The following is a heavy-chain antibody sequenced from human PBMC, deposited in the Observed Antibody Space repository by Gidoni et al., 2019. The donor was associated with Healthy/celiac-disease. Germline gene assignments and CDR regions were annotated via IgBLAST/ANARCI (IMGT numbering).Heavy chain of an antibody. J-gene: IGHJ6*02. V-gene: IGHV4-34*01. CDR1: GGSFSGYY. D-gene: IGHD2-2*02. CDR2: INHSGST. CDR3: ARVDGIVVVPAAILSPHYYYYYGMDV. Sequence: QVQLQQWGAGLLKLSETLSLTCAVYGGSFSGYYWSLIRQPPGKGLEWIGEINHSGSTNYNPSLKSRVNISVDTSKNQFARKLSSVTAAETAVYYCARVDGIVVVPAAILSPHYYYYYGMDVWGQGTTVTVSS.